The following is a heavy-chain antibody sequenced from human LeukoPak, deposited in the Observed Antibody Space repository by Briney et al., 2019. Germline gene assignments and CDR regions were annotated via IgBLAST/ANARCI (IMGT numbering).Heavy chain of an antibody. Sequence: GGSLRLSCAASGFTFSSYAMSWVRQAPGKGLEWVSAISGSGGSTYYADSVKGRFTISRDNAKNSLYLQMNSLRAEDTAVYYCAREVAYSGSNXGMDVWGQGTTVTVSS. CDR2: ISGSGGST. J-gene: IGHJ6*02. D-gene: IGHD1-26*01. CDR1: GFTFSSYA. CDR3: AREVAYSGSNXGMDV. V-gene: IGHV3-23*01.